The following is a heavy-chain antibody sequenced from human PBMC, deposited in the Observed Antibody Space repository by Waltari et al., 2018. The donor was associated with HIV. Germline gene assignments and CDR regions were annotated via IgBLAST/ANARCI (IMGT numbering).Heavy chain of an antibody. CDR2: INHSGSP. D-gene: IGHD2-2*01. V-gene: IGHV4-34*01. J-gene: IGHJ6*02. Sequence: QVQLRQWGAGLLKPSETLSLTCAVYGGSFSGSYWSWIRQPPGKGLEWIGEINHSGSPNSNPSLKSRVTISVDTSKNQFSLKLTSVTAADTAVFYCARARLVSRGQYCSTTSCLPHYYYYYGMDVWGQGTTVTVSS. CDR3: ARARLVSRGQYCSTTSCLPHYYYYYGMDV. CDR1: GGSFSGSY.